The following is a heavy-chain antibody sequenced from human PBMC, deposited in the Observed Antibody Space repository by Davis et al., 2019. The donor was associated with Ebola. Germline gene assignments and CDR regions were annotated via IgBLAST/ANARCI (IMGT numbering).Heavy chain of an antibody. CDR2: ISSSGSTI. CDR1: GFTFSSYE. J-gene: IGHJ4*02. CDR3: ARDLAYCGGDCRPQTFDY. D-gene: IGHD2-21*02. V-gene: IGHV3-48*03. Sequence: GESLKISCAASGFTFSSYEMNWVRQAPGKGLEWVSYISSSGSTIYYADSVKGRFTISRDNAKNSLYLQMNSLRAEDTAVYYCARDLAYCGGDCRPQTFDYWGQGTLVTVSS.